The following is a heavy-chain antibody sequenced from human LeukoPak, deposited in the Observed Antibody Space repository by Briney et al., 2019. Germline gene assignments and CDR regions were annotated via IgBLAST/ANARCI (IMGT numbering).Heavy chain of an antibody. J-gene: IGHJ4*02. CDR1: GYTFTGYY. Sequence: GASVKVSCKASGYTFTGYYLHWVRQAPGQGLEWMGWINPNTGGTNYAQKFQDRVTMTRDTSISTAYMELSRLRSDDTAVYYCARGAYSSGPQGDHWGQGTLVIVSS. CDR3: ARGAYSSGPQGDH. D-gene: IGHD6-19*01. CDR2: INPNTGGT. V-gene: IGHV1-2*02.